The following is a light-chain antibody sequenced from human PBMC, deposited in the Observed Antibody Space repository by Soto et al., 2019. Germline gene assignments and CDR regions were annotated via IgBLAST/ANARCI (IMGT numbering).Light chain of an antibody. J-gene: IGKJ4*01. CDR1: QDIRSH. V-gene: IGKV3-20*01. CDR2: DAS. Sequence: ENVLTQSPGTLSLSPGERVTLSCRASQDIRSHLAWYQHKPGQAPRLRIFDASSRATVIPDRFSGMESWTDFTLTISRLEPEDSAVYYCQQYGSSPLTFGGGTKVDIK. CDR3: QQYGSSPLT.